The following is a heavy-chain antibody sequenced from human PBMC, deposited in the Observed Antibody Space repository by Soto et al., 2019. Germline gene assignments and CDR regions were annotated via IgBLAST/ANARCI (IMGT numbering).Heavy chain of an antibody. Sequence: QITLQESGPTLVKPTQTLTLTCTFSGFSLTTNAVAVGWIRQPPGKSLEWLAIVYGNDPRFYSPSLKSRLTITKDNPKHQVVLTLTDMDPVDTGTYSCVRRYDPCYFHYWGEGTLVTVSS. D-gene: IGHD1-1*01. J-gene: IGHJ4*02. CDR2: VYGNDPR. V-gene: IGHV2-5*04. CDR1: GFSLTTNAVA. CDR3: VRRYDPCYFHY.